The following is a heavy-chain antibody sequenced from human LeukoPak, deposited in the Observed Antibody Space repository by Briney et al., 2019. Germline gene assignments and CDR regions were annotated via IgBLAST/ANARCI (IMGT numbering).Heavy chain of an antibody. Sequence: SETLSLTCAVYGGSFSGYYWSWIRQPPGKGLEWIGEINHSGSTNYNPSLKSRVTISVDTSKNQFSLKLSSVTAADTAVYYCARAIASYSGYDWDPPYHLDYWGQGTLVTVSS. CDR2: INHSGST. V-gene: IGHV4-34*01. J-gene: IGHJ4*02. CDR1: GGSFSGYY. CDR3: ARAIASYSGYDWDPPYHLDY. D-gene: IGHD5-12*01.